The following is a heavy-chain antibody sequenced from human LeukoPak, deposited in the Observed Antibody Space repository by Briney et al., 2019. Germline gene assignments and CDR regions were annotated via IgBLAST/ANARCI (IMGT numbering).Heavy chain of an antibody. CDR1: GFTFRNFW. J-gene: IGHJ4*02. CDR2: IKDDGSDK. Sequence: GGSLRLSCEASGFTFRNFWMNWVRQAPGKGLEWVASIKDDGSDKYYVDSVKGRFTISRDDSKNTLYLQMNSLKAEDTAVYYCARDPDYYGSGSYFNDYWGQGTLVTVSS. CDR3: ARDPDYYGSGSYFNDY. D-gene: IGHD3-10*01. V-gene: IGHV3-7*03.